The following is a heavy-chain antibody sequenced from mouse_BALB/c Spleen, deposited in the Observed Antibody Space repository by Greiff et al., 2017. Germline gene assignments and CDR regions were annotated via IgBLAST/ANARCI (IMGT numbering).Heavy chain of an antibody. CDR1: GFTFSDYY. Sequence: EVQLVESGGGLVKPGGSLKLSCAASGFTFSDYYMYWVRQTPEKRLEWVATISDGGSYTYYPDSVKGRFTISRDNAKNNLYLQMSSLKSEDTAMYYCARGVPLDYWGQGTTLTVSS. CDR2: ISDGGSYT. CDR3: ARGVPLDY. V-gene: IGHV5-4*02. J-gene: IGHJ2*01. D-gene: IGHD2-14*01.